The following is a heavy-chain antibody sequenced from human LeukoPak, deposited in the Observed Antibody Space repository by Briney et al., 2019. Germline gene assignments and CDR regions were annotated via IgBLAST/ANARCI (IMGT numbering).Heavy chain of an antibody. CDR1: GLAFSAYK. D-gene: IGHD2-15*01. J-gene: IGHJ4*02. CDR3: VVGGSPGY. V-gene: IGHV3-74*01. CDR2: ISADGYAT. Sequence: GGSMRLSCAASGLAFSAYKMHWVRQAPRKGLVWVSRISADGYATDYADFVQGRFTASRDNTKNTWSLEMNSLRAEDTAVYYCVVGGSPGYWGQGTLVTVSS.